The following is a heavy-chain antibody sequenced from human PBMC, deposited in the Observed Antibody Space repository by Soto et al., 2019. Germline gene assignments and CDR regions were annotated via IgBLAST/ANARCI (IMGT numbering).Heavy chain of an antibody. D-gene: IGHD3-22*01. CDR2: IIPIFGTA. J-gene: IGHJ4*02. CDR1: GGTFSSYA. Sequence: QVQLVQSGAEVKKPGSSVKVSCTASGGTFSSYAISWVRQAPGQGLEWMGGIIPIFGTANYAQKFQGRVTITADESTSTAYMELSSLRSEDTAVYYCATNFGSSGYYKSYFDYWGQGTLVTVSS. V-gene: IGHV1-69*01. CDR3: ATNFGSSGYYKSYFDY.